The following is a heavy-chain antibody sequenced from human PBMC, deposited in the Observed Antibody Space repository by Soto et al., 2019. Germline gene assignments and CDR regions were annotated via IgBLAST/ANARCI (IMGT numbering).Heavy chain of an antibody. Sequence: SGPTLVNPTQTLTLTCTFSGFSLSISGVGVGWIRQPPGKALEWLALIYWDDDKRYSPSLKSRLTITKDTSKNQVVLTMTNMDPVDTATYYCAHRRYYYGSGDLFDYWGQGSLITVSS. CDR1: GFSLSISGVG. CDR2: IYWDDDK. J-gene: IGHJ4*02. V-gene: IGHV2-5*02. D-gene: IGHD3-10*01. CDR3: AHRRYYYGSGDLFDY.